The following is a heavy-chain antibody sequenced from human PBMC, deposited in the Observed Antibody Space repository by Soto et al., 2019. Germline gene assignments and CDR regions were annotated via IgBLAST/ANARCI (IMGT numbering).Heavy chain of an antibody. J-gene: IGHJ4*02. Sequence: SQTLSLTCAISGDSVSSNIAAWNWARQSPSRGLEWLGRTKYRSKWYTDYATSVKSRISINPDTSKNQVSLHLNTVTPEDTAVYYCAREGSITWTYYFDFWGQGILVTVSS. V-gene: IGHV6-1*01. D-gene: IGHD6-13*01. CDR2: TKYRSKWYT. CDR1: GDSVSSNIAA. CDR3: AREGSITWTYYFDF.